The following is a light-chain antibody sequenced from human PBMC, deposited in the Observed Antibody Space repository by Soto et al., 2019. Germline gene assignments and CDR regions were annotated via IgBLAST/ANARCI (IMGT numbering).Light chain of an antibody. CDR1: QSISSW. J-gene: IGKJ1*01. Sequence: DIQMTQSPSTLSASVGDRVPITSRASQSISSWLAWYQQKPGKAPKLLIYDASSLESGVPSRFSGSGSGTEFTLTISSLQPDDFATYYCQQYNSYSQTFGQGTKVDIK. CDR2: DAS. V-gene: IGKV1-5*01. CDR3: QQYNSYSQT.